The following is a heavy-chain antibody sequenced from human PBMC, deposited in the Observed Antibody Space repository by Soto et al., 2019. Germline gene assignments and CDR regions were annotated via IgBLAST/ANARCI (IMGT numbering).Heavy chain of an antibody. J-gene: IGHJ3*02. CDR3: AKEKNYDSSGYYYTAAFDI. Sequence: EVQLVESGGGLVQPGRSLRLSCAASGFTFDDYAMHWVRQAPGKGLEWVSGISWNSGSIGCADSVKGRFTISRDNAKNSLYLQMNSLRAEDTALYYCAKEKNYDSSGYYYTAAFDIWGQGTMVTVSS. D-gene: IGHD3-22*01. CDR1: GFTFDDYA. V-gene: IGHV3-9*01. CDR2: ISWNSGSI.